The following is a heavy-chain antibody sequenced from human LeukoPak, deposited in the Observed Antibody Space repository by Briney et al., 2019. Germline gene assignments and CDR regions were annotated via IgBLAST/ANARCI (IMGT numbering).Heavy chain of an antibody. CDR2: ISYDGSNK. CDR3: VKEDNDCHDY. D-gene: IGHD2-21*02. CDR1: GFTFSSYG. Sequence: PGGSLRLSCAASGFTFSSYGMHWVRQAPRQGLERVAVISYDGSNKYYADSVKGRCTISTDNTKNTLYLQMISLRAEDTALYYCVKEDNDCHDYWGQGTLVTVSS. J-gene: IGHJ4*02. V-gene: IGHV3-30*18.